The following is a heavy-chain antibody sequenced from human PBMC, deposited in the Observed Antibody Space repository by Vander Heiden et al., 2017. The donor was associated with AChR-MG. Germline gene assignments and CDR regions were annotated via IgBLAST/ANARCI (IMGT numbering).Heavy chain of an antibody. CDR2: ISYDGSNK. V-gene: IGHV3-30-3*01. D-gene: IGHD3-3*01. J-gene: IGHJ4*02. CDR1: GFPFSSYA. CDR3: ARERFLEWLLPY. Sequence: QVQLVESGGGVVQPGRSLRLSCAASGFPFSSYAMHWVRQAPGKGLEWVAVISYDGSNKYYADSVKGRFTISRDNSKNTLYLQMNSLRAEDTAVYYCARERFLEWLLPYWGQGTLVTVSS.